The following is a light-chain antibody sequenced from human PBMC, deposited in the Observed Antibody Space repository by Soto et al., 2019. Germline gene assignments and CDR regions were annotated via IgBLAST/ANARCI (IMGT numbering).Light chain of an antibody. CDR2: DNN. V-gene: IGLV1-51*01. CDR3: GSWDSSLSAGL. J-gene: IGLJ2*01. Sequence: QSVLTQPPSVSAAPGQKVTISCSGSSSNIGNNYVSWYQQLPGTAPKLLIYDNNKRPSGIPDRFSGSKSGTSATLGITRLQTGDEADYYCGSWDSSLSAGLFGGGTKLTVL. CDR1: SSNIGNNY.